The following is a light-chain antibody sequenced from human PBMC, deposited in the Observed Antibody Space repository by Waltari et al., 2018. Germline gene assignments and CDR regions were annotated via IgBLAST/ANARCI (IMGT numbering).Light chain of an antibody. CDR2: DVS. CDR3: ISYSSATPGNVV. V-gene: IGLV2-14*01. J-gene: IGLJ2*01. Sequence: SALTQPASVSGSLGQSITFSCTGTSSDVGGYNYVAWYQQHPGKAPNLMIHDVSNRPACVSIRVSGSKSGNTASLTISGLQADDEADYYCISYSSATPGNVVIGGGTKLTVL. CDR1: SSDVGGYNY.